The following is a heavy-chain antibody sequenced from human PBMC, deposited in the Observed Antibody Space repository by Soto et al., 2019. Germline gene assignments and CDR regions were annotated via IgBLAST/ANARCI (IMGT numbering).Heavy chain of an antibody. V-gene: IGHV3-23*01. CDR3: AKNNGGTFYSYFDY. CDR1: GFTFSSDA. D-gene: IGHD2-15*01. CDR2: ISGGGGST. Sequence: EVQLLESGGGLVQPGGSLRLSCAASGFTFSSDAMSWVRQAPGKGLECISVISGGGGSTYYADSVKGRFTISRDNSKKTLDLQMNSLRAEDTAVYYCAKNNGGTFYSYFDYWGQGSLVTVSS. J-gene: IGHJ4*02.